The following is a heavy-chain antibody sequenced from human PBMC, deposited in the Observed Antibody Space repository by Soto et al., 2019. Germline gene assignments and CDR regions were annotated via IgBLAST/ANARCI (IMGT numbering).Heavy chain of an antibody. D-gene: IGHD5-12*01. V-gene: IGHV3-33*01. J-gene: IGHJ2*01. CDR2: IWYDGSNK. CDR3: ARVSGYSGYEPRWYFDL. CDR1: GFTFSSYG. Sequence: QVQLVESGGGVVQPGRSLRLSCAASGFTFSSYGMHWVRQAPGKGLEWVAVIWYDGSNKYYADSVKGRFTISRDNSKNTLYLQMNSLRAEDTAVYYCARVSGYSGYEPRWYFDLWGRGTLVTVSS.